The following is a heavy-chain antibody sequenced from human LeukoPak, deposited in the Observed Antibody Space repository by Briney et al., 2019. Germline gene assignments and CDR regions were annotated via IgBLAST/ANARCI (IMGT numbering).Heavy chain of an antibody. D-gene: IGHD5-12*01. Sequence: ASVKVSCKVSGYTLTELSMHWVRQAPGQGLEWMGIINPSGGSTSYAQKFQGRVTMTRDTSTSTVYMELSSLRSEGTAVYYCARGGLKKRWLPLDYWGQGTLVTVSS. V-gene: IGHV1-46*01. J-gene: IGHJ4*02. CDR3: ARGGLKKRWLPLDY. CDR2: INPSGGST. CDR1: GYTLTELS.